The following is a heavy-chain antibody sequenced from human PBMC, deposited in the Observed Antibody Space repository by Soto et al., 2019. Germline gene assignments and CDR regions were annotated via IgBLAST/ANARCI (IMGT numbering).Heavy chain of an antibody. V-gene: IGHV3-9*01. Sequence: EVQLVESGGGLVQPGRSLRLSCAASGFTFDDYAMHWVRQAPGKGLEWVSGISWNSGSIGYADSVKGRFTISRDNAKNSLYLQMNSLRAEDTALYYCAKTHEGGSGSYYIHYYGMDVWGQGTTVTVSS. CDR2: ISWNSGSI. D-gene: IGHD3-10*01. CDR1: GFTFDDYA. J-gene: IGHJ6*02. CDR3: AKTHEGGSGSYYIHYYGMDV.